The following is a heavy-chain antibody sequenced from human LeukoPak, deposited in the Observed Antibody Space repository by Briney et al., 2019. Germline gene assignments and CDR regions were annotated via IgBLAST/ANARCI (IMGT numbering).Heavy chain of an antibody. V-gene: IGHV5-51*01. J-gene: IGHJ4*02. CDR3: ARGRYDFGVVPYYFDY. CDR2: ISPVDSDI. CDR1: GYSFTTYW. D-gene: IGHD3-3*01. Sequence: GESLKISCKGSGYSFTTYWIGWVRQLPGKGLEWMGIISPVDSDIRYSPSFQGQVTISADKSISSAYLQWTSLEASDTAMYYCARGRYDFGVVPYYFDYWGQGTLVTVSS.